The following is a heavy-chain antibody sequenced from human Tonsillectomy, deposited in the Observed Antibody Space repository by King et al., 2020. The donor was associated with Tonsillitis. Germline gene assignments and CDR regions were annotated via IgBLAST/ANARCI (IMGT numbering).Heavy chain of an antibody. CDR1: GNSFTNYW. CDR3: ATTSPSPCGGDCYWPNNAAFDI. D-gene: IGHD2-21*02. J-gene: IGHJ3*02. V-gene: IGHV5-51*01. Sequence: VQLVESGAEVKKPGESLKISCKASGNSFTNYWIGWVRQMPGKGLEWMGIIYPSDSETRYSPSFQGQVTFSADKSISIAYLQWSSLKASDTAMYYCATTSPSPCGGDCYWPNNAAFDIWRPGTMVTVSS. CDR2: IYPSDSET.